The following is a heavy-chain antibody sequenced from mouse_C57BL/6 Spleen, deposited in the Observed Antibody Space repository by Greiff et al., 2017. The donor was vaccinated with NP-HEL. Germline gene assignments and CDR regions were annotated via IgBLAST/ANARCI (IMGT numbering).Heavy chain of an antibody. J-gene: IGHJ3*01. Sequence: VQLQQSGPELVKPGASVKISCKASGYAFSSSWMNWVKQRPGKGLEWIGRIYPGDGDTNYNGKFKGKATLTADKSSSTAYMQLSSLTSEDSAVYFCARADDYSLFAYWGQGTLVTVSA. D-gene: IGHD2-4*01. CDR1: GYAFSSSW. CDR2: IYPGDGDT. CDR3: ARADDYSLFAY. V-gene: IGHV1-82*01.